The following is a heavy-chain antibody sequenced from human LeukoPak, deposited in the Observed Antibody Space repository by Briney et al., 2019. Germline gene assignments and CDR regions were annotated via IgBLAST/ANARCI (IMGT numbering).Heavy chain of an antibody. V-gene: IGHV4-59*01. CDR1: VGSISSYY. D-gene: IGHD3-22*01. Sequence: KPSKTLSLTCTVSVGSISSYYWSWIRQPPGKGLEWIGYIYYSGSTNYNPSLKSRVTISVDTSKNQFSLKLSSVTAADTAVYYCARQYYYDSSGSRYYFDYWGQGTLVTVSS. CDR3: ARQYYYDSSGSRYYFDY. CDR2: IYYSGST. J-gene: IGHJ4*02.